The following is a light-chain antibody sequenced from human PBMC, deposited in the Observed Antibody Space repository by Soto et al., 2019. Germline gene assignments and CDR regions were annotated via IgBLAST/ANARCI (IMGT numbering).Light chain of an antibody. Sequence: TQSPSTLSGSVGDRVTITCXAXQTISSWLAWYQQKPGKAPKLLIYKASTLKSGVPSRFSGSGSGTEFTLTISSLQPDDFATYYCQHYNSYSEAFGQGTKVELK. CDR3: QHYNSYSEA. J-gene: IGKJ1*01. CDR1: QTISSW. V-gene: IGKV1-5*03. CDR2: KAS.